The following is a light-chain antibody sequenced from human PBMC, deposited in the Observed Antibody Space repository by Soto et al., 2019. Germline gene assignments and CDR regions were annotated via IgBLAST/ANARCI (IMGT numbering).Light chain of an antibody. CDR3: QQYGSSPLIT. CDR2: GAS. CDR1: QSVSSSY. J-gene: IGKJ5*01. V-gene: IGKV3-20*01. Sequence: IVLTQSPGTLSLSPGERATLSCRASQSVSSSYFAWYQQKPGQAPRLLIYGASSRATGIPDRFSGSGSGTDFTLTISRLEPEDFAVYYCQQYGSSPLITFGQGTRLEIK.